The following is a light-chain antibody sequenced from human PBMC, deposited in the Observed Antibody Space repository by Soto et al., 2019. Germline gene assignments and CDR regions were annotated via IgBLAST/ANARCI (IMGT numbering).Light chain of an antibody. CDR3: QQRSNWPPIT. J-gene: IGKJ5*01. CDR2: DAS. Sequence: EIVLTQSPATLSLSPGERATLSCRASQSVSSYLAWYQQKPGQAPRLLIYDASIRATGVPARFSGSGSGTDFTLIISTLEPEDFALYYCQQRSNWPPITFGQGTRLEIK. V-gene: IGKV3-11*01. CDR1: QSVSSY.